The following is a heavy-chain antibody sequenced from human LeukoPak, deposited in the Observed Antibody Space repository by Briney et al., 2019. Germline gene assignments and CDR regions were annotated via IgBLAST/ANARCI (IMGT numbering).Heavy chain of an antibody. Sequence: SETLSLTCAVYGGSFSGYYWSWIRQPPGKGLEWIGEINHSGSTNHNPSPKSRVTISLHTSKNQFSLKLSSVTAADTTVYYCGRELRVLEWLDMYYYYGMDVWGQGTTVTVSS. CDR2: INHSGST. CDR1: GGSFSGYY. V-gene: IGHV4-34*01. D-gene: IGHD3-3*01. CDR3: GRELRVLEWLDMYYYYGMDV. J-gene: IGHJ6*02.